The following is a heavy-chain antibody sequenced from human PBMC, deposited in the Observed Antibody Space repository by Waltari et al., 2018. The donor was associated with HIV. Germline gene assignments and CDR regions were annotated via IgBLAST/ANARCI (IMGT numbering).Heavy chain of an antibody. CDR3: ARVNGSGYAEMFDP. CDR2: FIPVFGTP. D-gene: IGHD3-10*01. CDR1: GGSFSSYG. J-gene: IGHJ5*02. Sequence: QVQLVQSGAEVKKPGSSVKVSCKASGGSFSSYGNSWVRQAPGQGLEWMGGFIPVFGTPNYAQKFQGRVTITADESRSTVYMELSSLRSEDTAVYYCARVNGSGYAEMFDPWGQGTLVTVSS. V-gene: IGHV1-69*01.